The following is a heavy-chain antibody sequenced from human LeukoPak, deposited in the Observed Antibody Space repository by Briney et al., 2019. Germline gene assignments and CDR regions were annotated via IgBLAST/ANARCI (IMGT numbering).Heavy chain of an antibody. CDR3: ARAPIAAAGRGKYYYYYYYMDV. Sequence: GGSLRLSCAASGFTFSSSWMTWVRQAPGKGLEWVASINQDGGEIHYVDSVKGRFTISRDNAKNSLYLQMNSLRAEDTAVYYCARAPIAAAGRGKYYYYYYYMDVWGKGTTVTISS. CDR1: GFTFSSSW. CDR2: INQDGGEI. V-gene: IGHV3-7*04. D-gene: IGHD6-13*01. J-gene: IGHJ6*03.